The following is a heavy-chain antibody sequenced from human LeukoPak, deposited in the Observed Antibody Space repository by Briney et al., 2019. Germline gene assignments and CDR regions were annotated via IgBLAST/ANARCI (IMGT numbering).Heavy chain of an antibody. D-gene: IGHD6-13*01. V-gene: IGHV1-18*01. J-gene: IGHJ6*02. CDR1: GYTFTSYG. CDR2: ISAYNGNT. CDR3: AAAAGYPNYYYYYGMDV. Sequence: ASVKVSRKASGYTFTSYGISWVRQAPGQGLEWMGWISAYNGNTNYAQKLQGRVTMTTDTSTSTAYMELSSLRSEDTAVYYCAAAAGYPNYYYYYGMDVWGQGTTVTVSS.